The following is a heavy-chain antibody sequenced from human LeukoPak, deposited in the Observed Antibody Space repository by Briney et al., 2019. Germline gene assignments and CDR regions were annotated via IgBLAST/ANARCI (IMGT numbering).Heavy chain of an antibody. CDR3: ARVEYYDSSGYPSYEYFDY. J-gene: IGHJ4*02. CDR1: GYTFTGYY. V-gene: IGHV1-2*02. CDR2: ITPNSGGT. D-gene: IGHD3-22*01. Sequence: GASVKVSCKASGYTFTGYYMHWVRQAPGQGLEWMGWITPNSGGTNYAQKFQGRVTMTRDTSISTAYMELSRLRSDDTAVYYCARVEYYDSSGYPSYEYFDYWGQGTLVTVSS.